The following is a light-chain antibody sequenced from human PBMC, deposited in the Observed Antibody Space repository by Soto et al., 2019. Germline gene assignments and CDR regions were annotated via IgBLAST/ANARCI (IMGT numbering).Light chain of an antibody. CDR1: SSNIGAGYD. J-gene: IGLJ2*01. V-gene: IGLV1-40*01. CDR3: QSYDSSLSDSVV. Sequence: SVLTQPPSVSGAPGQRVTISCTGSSSNIGAGYDVHWYQQLPGTAPKLLIYGNSNRPSGVPDRFSGSKSGTSASLAITGLQAEDEADYYCQSYDSSLSDSVVFGGGTKLTVL. CDR2: GNS.